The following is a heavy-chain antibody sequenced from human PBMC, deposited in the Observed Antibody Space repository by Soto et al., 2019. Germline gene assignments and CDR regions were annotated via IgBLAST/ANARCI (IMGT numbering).Heavy chain of an antibody. V-gene: IGHV3-30*18. CDR2: ISYDGSNK. CDR3: AKDAQQWLVRGGCGFDY. J-gene: IGHJ4*02. CDR1: GFTFSSYG. D-gene: IGHD6-19*01. Sequence: QVQLVESGGGVVQPGRSLRLSCAASGFTFSSYGMHWVRQAPGKGLEWVAVISYDGSNKYYADSVKGRFTISRDNSKNTLYLQMNSLRAEDTAVYYCAKDAQQWLVRGGCGFDYWGQGTLVTVSS.